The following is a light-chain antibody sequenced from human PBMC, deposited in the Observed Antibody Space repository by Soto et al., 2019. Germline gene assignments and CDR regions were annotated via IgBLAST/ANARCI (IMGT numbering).Light chain of an antibody. V-gene: IGKV1-5*01. Sequence: DIQMTQSPSTLSASVGDRVAITCRASQNIGSRLAWYQQKPDEAPKLLIYDASSLESGVPLRFGGSGSGTDFTRIISSLQPDDFATYYCQQCNTPFTFGGGTKVDIK. CDR3: QQCNTPFT. CDR2: DAS. J-gene: IGKJ4*01. CDR1: QNIGSR.